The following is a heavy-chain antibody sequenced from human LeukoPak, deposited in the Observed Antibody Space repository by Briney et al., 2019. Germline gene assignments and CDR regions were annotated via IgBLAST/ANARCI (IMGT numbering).Heavy chain of an antibody. V-gene: IGHV1-46*01. J-gene: IGHJ4*02. CDR2: INPSGGST. CDR3: ARDEDGANSFDC. D-gene: IGHD4/OR15-4a*01. CDR1: GYTFTSYY. Sequence: ASVKLSCTASGYTFTSYYVHWVRQAPGQGLEWMGIINPSGGSTSCAQKFQGRVTMTRDTSTTTVYMELSSLRSEDTAVYYCARDEDGANSFDCWGQGTL.